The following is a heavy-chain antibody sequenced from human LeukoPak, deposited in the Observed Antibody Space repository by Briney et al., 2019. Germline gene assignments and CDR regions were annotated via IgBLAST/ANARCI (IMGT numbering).Heavy chain of an antibody. CDR1: GYTFTSYD. CDR3: ARRAVDNSYYYYMDV. D-gene: IGHD6-19*01. CDR2: MNPKSGNT. Sequence: ASVKVSCKASGYTFTSYDINWVRQVTGQGLEWMGWMNPKSGNTGYAQKSQGRVTITRNTSISTAYMEVSSRRYEDTAVYYCARRAVDNSYYYYMDVWGKGTTVTVSS. V-gene: IGHV1-8*03. J-gene: IGHJ6*03.